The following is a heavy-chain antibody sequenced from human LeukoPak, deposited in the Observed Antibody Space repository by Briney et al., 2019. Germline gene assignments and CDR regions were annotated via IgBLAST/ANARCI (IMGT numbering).Heavy chain of an antibody. J-gene: IGHJ4*02. V-gene: IGHV4-39*01. CDR3: ARLSLGSGYYFDY. Sequence: SETLSLTCTVSGGSISSSSYYWGWVRQPPGKGLEWIGSSYYSGSTHYNPSLKSRVTISVDTSKKQFSLKLSSVTAADTALYYCARLSLGSGYYFDYWGQGPLVTVSS. CDR1: GGSISSSSYY. D-gene: IGHD3-3*01. CDR2: SYYSGST.